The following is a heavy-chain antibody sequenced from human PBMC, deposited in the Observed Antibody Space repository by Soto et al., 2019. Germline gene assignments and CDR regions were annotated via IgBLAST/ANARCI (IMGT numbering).Heavy chain of an antibody. V-gene: IGHV1-69*13. Sequence: ASVKVSWKASGGTFSSYAISWVRQAPGQGLEWMGGIIPIFGTANYAQKFQGRVTITADESTSTAYMELSSLRSEDTAVYYCARGDYYDSSGPIGGHYYYGMDVWGQGTTVTVSS. D-gene: IGHD3-22*01. CDR3: ARGDYYDSSGPIGGHYYYGMDV. CDR1: GGTFSSYA. J-gene: IGHJ6*02. CDR2: IIPIFGTA.